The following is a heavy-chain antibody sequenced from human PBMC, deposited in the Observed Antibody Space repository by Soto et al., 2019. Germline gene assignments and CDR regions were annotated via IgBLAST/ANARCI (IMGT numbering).Heavy chain of an antibody. CDR2: ISAYNGHT. CDR3: ARVFTDYGDYKYYFDY. CDR1: GYAFTSFG. D-gene: IGHD4-17*01. V-gene: IGHV1-18*04. Sequence: VASVKVSCKASGYAFTSFGISWVRQAPGQGLEWMGWISAYNGHTNFAQKLQGRVTMTTDTSTSTAYMELRSLRSDDTAVYYCARVFTDYGDYKYYFDYWGQGTLVTVSS. J-gene: IGHJ4*02.